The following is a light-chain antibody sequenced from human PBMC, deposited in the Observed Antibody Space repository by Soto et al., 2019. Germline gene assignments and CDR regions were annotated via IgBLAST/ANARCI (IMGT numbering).Light chain of an antibody. J-gene: IGKJ4*01. V-gene: IGKV3-11*01. Sequence: EIVLTQSPATLSLSPGERATLSCRASQSVSSYLTWYQQKPGQAPRLLIYAASTRATGIPARFSGSGFGTDFTLSTSSLEPEDFAVYYCQQRSNWLTFGGGTKVEIK. CDR3: QQRSNWLT. CDR1: QSVSSY. CDR2: AAS.